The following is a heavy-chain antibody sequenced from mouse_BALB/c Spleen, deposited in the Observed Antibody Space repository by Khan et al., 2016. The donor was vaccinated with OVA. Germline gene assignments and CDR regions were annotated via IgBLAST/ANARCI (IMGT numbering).Heavy chain of an antibody. D-gene: IGHD1-3*01. Sequence: QSELVQSGPELKKPGETVKISCKASGYTFTNYRMNWMKQAPGKGLKWMGWINTYTGESTYADDFKGRFAFSLETSASTAYLQINSLKNEDMATYFCARETSYWYFDVWGAGTTVTVSS. CDR3: ARETSYWYFDV. J-gene: IGHJ1*01. V-gene: IGHV9-1*02. CDR2: INTYTGES. CDR1: GYTFTNYR.